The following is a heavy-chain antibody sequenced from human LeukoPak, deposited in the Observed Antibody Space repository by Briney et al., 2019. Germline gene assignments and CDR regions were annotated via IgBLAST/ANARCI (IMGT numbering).Heavy chain of an antibody. V-gene: IGHV3-48*03. CDR1: GFTFSSFE. D-gene: IGHD3-3*01. J-gene: IGHJ4*02. Sequence: GGSLRLSCAASGFTFSSFEMNWDRQARGKGLEWVSFMSTTGSTISYADSVKGRFTMSRDNAKNSLFLIMNSLRAEDTAVYYCARDGFFGGIDYWGREHWSPSPQ. CDR2: MSTTGSTI. CDR3: ARDGFFGGIDY.